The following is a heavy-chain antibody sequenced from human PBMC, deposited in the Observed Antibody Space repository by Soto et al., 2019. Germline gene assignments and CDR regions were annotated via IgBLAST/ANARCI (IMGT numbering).Heavy chain of an antibody. V-gene: IGHV4-34*01. Sequence: PSETLSLTCAVYGGSFSGYYWTWIRQPPGTGLEWIGEINHSGSTNYNPSLKSRVTISVDTSKNQFSLKLTSVTAADTAVYYCARDKIPGLFDYWGQRTLVTVSS. CDR3: ARDKIPGLFDY. CDR1: GGSFSGYY. J-gene: IGHJ4*02. CDR2: INHSGST.